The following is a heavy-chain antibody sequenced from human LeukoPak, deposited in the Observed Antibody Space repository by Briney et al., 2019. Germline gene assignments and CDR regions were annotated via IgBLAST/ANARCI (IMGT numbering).Heavy chain of an antibody. J-gene: IGHJ6*02. Sequence: ASVKVSCKASGYTFTGYYMHWVRQAPGQGLEWMGWINPNSGGTNYAQQFQGRVTMTRDTSISTAYMELSRLRSDDTAVYYCARDKRVANGMDVWGQGTTVTVSS. CDR3: ARDKRVANGMDV. CDR1: GYTFTGYY. V-gene: IGHV1-2*02. CDR2: INPNSGGT.